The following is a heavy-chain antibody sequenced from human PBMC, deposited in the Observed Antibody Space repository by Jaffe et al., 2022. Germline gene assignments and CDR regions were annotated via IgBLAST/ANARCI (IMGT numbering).Heavy chain of an antibody. D-gene: IGHD3-10*01. V-gene: IGHV2-5*01. J-gene: IGHJ4*02. Sequence: QITLKESGPTLVKPTQTLTLTCTFSGFSLSTSGVGVGWIRQPPGKALEWLALIYWNDDKRYSPSLKSRLTITKDTSKNQVVLTMTNMDPVDTATYYCAHTGYAGVIISGFDYWGQGTLVTVSS. CDR2: IYWNDDK. CDR3: AHTGYAGVIISGFDY. CDR1: GFSLSTSGVG.